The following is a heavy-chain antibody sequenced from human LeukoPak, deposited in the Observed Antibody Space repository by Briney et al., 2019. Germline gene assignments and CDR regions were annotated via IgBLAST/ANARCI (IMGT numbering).Heavy chain of an antibody. Sequence: PSETLSLTCTVSGGSISSSSYYWGWIRQPPGKGLEWIGSIYYSGSTYYNPSLKSRVTISVDTSKNQFSLKLSSVTAADTAVYYCATDPIPSAVQSYWYFDLWGRGTLVTVSS. CDR1: GGSISSSSYY. V-gene: IGHV4-39*02. D-gene: IGHD4-11*01. CDR3: ATDPIPSAVQSYWYFDL. CDR2: IYYSGST. J-gene: IGHJ2*01.